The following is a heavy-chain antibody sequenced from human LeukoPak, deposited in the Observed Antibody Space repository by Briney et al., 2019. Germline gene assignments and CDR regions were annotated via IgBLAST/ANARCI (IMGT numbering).Heavy chain of an antibody. CDR2: IKGDGSST. CDR1: GFTFSNNW. J-gene: IGHJ4*02. V-gene: IGHV3-74*01. Sequence: PGGSLRLSCAASGFTFSNNWMHWVRQAPGKGLVWVSRIKGDGSSTTYADSVKGRFSISRDNAKNTLYLQMNSLRVEDTAVYYCARGRPHGNDYWGQGTLVTVSS. CDR3: ARGRPHGNDY. D-gene: IGHD4-23*01.